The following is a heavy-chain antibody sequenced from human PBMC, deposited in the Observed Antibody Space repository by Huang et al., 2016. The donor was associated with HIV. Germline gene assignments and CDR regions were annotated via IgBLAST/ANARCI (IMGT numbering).Heavy chain of an antibody. CDR2: INNSGST. V-gene: IGHV4-34*01. Sequence: QVQLQQWGAGLLKPSEPLSLTCAVYGGSFSGYYWSWIRQPPGKGLEGIGEINNSGSTNYNPSLKRRVTISVDTSKNQLALELSSVTAADTAVYYCARILMYYNSSGYGFDYWGQGTLVTVSS. CDR3: ARILMYYNSSGYGFDY. CDR1: GGSFSGYY. D-gene: IGHD3-22*01. J-gene: IGHJ4*02.